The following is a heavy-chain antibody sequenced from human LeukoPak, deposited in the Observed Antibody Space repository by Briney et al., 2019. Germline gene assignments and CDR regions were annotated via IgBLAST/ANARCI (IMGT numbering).Heavy chain of an antibody. V-gene: IGHV3-74*01. D-gene: IGHD2-15*01. Sequence: PGGSLRLSCAASFTFSSYWMHWVRQAPGKGLVWVSRINTDGSSTPYADSVKGRFTISRDNAKNTLYLQMNSLRAEDTAVYYCAKVNPNCSGGSCSPYFDYWGQGTLVTVSS. CDR2: INTDGSST. CDR1: FTFSSYW. CDR3: AKVNPNCSGGSCSPYFDY. J-gene: IGHJ4*02.